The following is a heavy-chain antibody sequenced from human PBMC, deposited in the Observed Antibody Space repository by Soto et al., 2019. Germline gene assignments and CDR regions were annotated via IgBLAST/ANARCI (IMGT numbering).Heavy chain of an antibody. Sequence: QITLKESGPTLVKPTQTLTLTCTFSGFSLSTSGVGVGWIRQPPGKALEWLALIYWADDKRYSPSLKSRLTITKVTSKNQVVLTMTNMAPTDTATYYCAHRYCGGDCYIDYFDYWGQGTLVTVSS. CDR1: GFSLSTSGVG. D-gene: IGHD2-21*02. CDR2: IYWADDK. V-gene: IGHV2-5*02. CDR3: AHRYCGGDCYIDYFDY. J-gene: IGHJ4*02.